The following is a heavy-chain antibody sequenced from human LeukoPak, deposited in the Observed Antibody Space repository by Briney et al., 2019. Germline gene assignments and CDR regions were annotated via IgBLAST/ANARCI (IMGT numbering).Heavy chain of an antibody. J-gene: IGHJ4*02. V-gene: IGHV4-59*08. D-gene: IGHD3-9*01. Sequence: PSETLSLTCTVSGGSISSYYWSWIRQPPGKGLEWIGYIYYSGSTNYNPSLKSRVTISVDTSKNQFSLKLSSVTAADTAVYYRARLRYSDTDYWGQGTLVTVSS. CDR1: GGSISSYY. CDR3: ARLRYSDTDY. CDR2: IYYSGST.